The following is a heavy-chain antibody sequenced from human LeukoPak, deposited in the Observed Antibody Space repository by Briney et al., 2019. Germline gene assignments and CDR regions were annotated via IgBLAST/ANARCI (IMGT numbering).Heavy chain of an antibody. CDR2: INHSGST. CDR1: GGSFSGYY. Sequence: SETLSLTCAVYGGSFSGYYWSWIRQPPGKGLEWIGEINHSGSTNYNPSLKSRVTISVDTSKNQFSLKLGSVTAADTAVYYCASRSRPLSYYYYYGMDVWGQGTTVTVSS. V-gene: IGHV4-34*01. CDR3: ASRSRPLSYYYYYGMDV. J-gene: IGHJ6*02. D-gene: IGHD1-14*01.